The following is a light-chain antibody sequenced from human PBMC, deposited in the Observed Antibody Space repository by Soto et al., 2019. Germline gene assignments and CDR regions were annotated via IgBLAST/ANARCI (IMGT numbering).Light chain of an antibody. CDR3: QQYGGSPQT. CDR2: SAS. CDR1: QSVTNNY. Sequence: EIVLTQSPGTLSLSPGERATLSCRASQSVTNNYLAWYQQKPGQAPRLLLYSASSRATGIPDRFSGSGSGTDFTLTISRLEPEDFAMYYCQQYGGSPQTFGQVTKVEVK. V-gene: IGKV3-20*01. J-gene: IGKJ1*01.